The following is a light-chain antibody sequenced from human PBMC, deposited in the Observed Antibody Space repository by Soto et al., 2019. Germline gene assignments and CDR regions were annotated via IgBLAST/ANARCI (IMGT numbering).Light chain of an antibody. CDR1: QSISSW. Sequence: DIQMTQSPSTLSASVGDRVTITCRASQSISSWLAWYQQKPGKAPKLLIYDASSLESGVPSRFSGSGSGTEFTLTISSLQPDDFATYYCQQYTSSPQTFGQRTEV. CDR3: QQYTSSPQT. CDR2: DAS. J-gene: IGKJ1*01. V-gene: IGKV1-5*01.